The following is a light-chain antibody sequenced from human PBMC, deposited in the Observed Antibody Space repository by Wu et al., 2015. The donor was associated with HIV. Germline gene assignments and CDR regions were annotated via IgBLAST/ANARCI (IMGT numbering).Light chain of an antibody. CDR1: LSVRNY. V-gene: IGKV3-11*01. CDR3: QQRYNWPWT. Sequence: EIVLTQSPATLSLSPGERATLSCRASLSVRNYLAWFQQKPGQAPRLLIYDASNRATGIPARFSGSGSGTDFTLTISSLEPEDFALYYCQQRYNWPWTFGQGTKVEF. J-gene: IGKJ1*01. CDR2: DAS.